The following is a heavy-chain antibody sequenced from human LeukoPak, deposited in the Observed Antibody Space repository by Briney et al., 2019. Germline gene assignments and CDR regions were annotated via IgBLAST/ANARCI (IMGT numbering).Heavy chain of an antibody. CDR2: ISSSGSTI. Sequence: GGSLRLSCAASGFTFSSYEMNWVRQAPGKGLEWVSYISSSGSTIYYADSVKGRFTISRDNAKNSLHLQMNSLRAEDTAVYYCARDMSGQWLIPASGNFDYWGQGTLVTVSS. CDR3: ARDMSGQWLIPASGNFDY. D-gene: IGHD6-19*01. J-gene: IGHJ4*02. V-gene: IGHV3-48*03. CDR1: GFTFSSYE.